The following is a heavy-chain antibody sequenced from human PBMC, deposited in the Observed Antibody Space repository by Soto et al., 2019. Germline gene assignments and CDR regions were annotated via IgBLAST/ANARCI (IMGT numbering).Heavy chain of an antibody. CDR1: GFTFSSYG. CDR2: IWYDGSNK. V-gene: IGHV3-33*01. D-gene: IGHD2-15*01. J-gene: IGHJ4*02. CDR3: VRDGYCSGGSCYSVPVFDY. Sequence: GGSLGLSCAASGFTFSSYGMHWVRQAPGKGLEWVAVIWYDGSNKYYADSVKGRFTISRDNSKNTLYLQMNSLRAEDTAVYYCVRDGYCSGGSCYSVPVFDYWGQGTLVTGSS.